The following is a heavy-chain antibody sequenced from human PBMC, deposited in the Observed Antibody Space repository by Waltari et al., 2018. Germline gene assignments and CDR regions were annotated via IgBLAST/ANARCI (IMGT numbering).Heavy chain of an antibody. Sequence: EVQLVESGGVFAHPGGSLPLSCTGSEVVFKCPVLHWVRQAPGKGLEWVGRIRSITHRYATAYSEAVRGRFTISRDDSKKAAYLQMDTLKVEDTAVYYCTSSYRLGTKLLDFWGQGTLVTVSS. V-gene: IGHV3-73*02. CDR2: IRSITHRYAT. CDR3: TSSYRLGTKLLDF. D-gene: IGHD1-1*01. J-gene: IGHJ4*02. CDR1: EVVFKCPV.